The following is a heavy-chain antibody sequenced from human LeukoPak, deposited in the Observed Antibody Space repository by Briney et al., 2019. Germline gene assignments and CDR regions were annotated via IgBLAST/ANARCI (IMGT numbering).Heavy chain of an antibody. CDR3: ARLSSSSSTALDY. J-gene: IGHJ4*02. Sequence: SETLSLTGTVSGVSISSSSYYWGWIRQPPGKGLEWIGGIYYSGSTYYNPSLKSRVTISVDTSKNQFSLKLSSVTAADTAVYYCARLSSSSSTALDYWGQGTLVTVSS. D-gene: IGHD6-6*01. V-gene: IGHV4-39*01. CDR2: IYYSGST. CDR1: GVSISSSSYY.